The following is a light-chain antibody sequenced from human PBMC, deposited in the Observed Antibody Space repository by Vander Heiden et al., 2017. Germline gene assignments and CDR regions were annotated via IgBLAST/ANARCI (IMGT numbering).Light chain of an antibody. CDR3: QVWDSSSDHVV. Sequence: SYVLTQPPSVSVAPGQTARITCGGNNIGSKSVHWYQQKPGQAPGLVVYDDSDRPSGSPERFSGSNSGNTATLTISRVEAGDEADYYCQVWDSSSDHVVFGGGTKLTVL. CDR2: DDS. V-gene: IGLV3-21*02. J-gene: IGLJ2*01. CDR1: NIGSKS.